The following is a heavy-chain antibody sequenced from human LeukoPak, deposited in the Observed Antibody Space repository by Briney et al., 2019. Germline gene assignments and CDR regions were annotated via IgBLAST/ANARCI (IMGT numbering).Heavy chain of an antibody. CDR3: ARHKSSTILPPGYAFDI. CDR1: GGSISRSY. D-gene: IGHD2-2*01. Sequence: SETLSLTCIVSGGSISRSYWSWIRQPPGKGLEWIGYINYSGRTEYNPSLQSRVTMSVDTSKNQFSLKLSSVTAADTAVYYCARHKSSTILPPGYAFDIWGQGTKVTVSS. J-gene: IGHJ3*02. CDR2: INYSGRT. V-gene: IGHV4-59*08.